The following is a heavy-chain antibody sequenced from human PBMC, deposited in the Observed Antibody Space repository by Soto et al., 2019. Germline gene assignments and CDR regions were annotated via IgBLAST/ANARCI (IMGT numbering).Heavy chain of an antibody. CDR2: FIPIFGTA. D-gene: IGHD3-10*01. CDR3: ARGARGVPQIQRGFDP. V-gene: IGHV1-69*06. J-gene: IGHJ5*02. Sequence: QVQLVQSGAEVKKPGSSVKVSCRASGDTFSSYTINWVRQAPGQALEWMGVFIPIFGTANYAQKFKGRVTMTADKPTNTAYMELSSLNSEDTAVYYCARGARGVPQIQRGFDPWGQGTQVIVSS. CDR1: GDTFSSYT.